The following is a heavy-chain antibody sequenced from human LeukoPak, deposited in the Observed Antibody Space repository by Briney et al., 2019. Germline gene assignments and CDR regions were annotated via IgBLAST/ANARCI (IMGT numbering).Heavy chain of an antibody. Sequence: PGGSLRLSCAASGFTFDDYAMHWVRQAPGKGLEWVSGITWNSDSMVYADFVKGRFTISRDNARNSLYLQMNSLKPEDTALYYCAKDRRPKVTFDAYDIWGQGAMVTVSS. V-gene: IGHV3-9*01. D-gene: IGHD5-18*01. CDR1: GFTFDDYA. CDR3: AKDRRPKVTFDAYDI. J-gene: IGHJ3*02. CDR2: ITWNSDSM.